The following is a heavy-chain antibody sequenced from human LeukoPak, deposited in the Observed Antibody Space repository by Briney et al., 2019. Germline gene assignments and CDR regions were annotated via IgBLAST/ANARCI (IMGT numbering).Heavy chain of an antibody. CDR1: GFTFSSYS. D-gene: IGHD3-22*01. V-gene: IGHV3-21*01. CDR3: AREGYYYDSSGYWYVDY. J-gene: IGHJ4*02. CDR2: ISSSSSYI. Sequence: PGGSLRLSCAASGFTFSSYSMNWVRQAPGKGLEWVSSISSSSSYIYYADSVKGRFTISRDNAKNSLYLQMNSLRAEDTAVYYCAREGYYYDSSGYWYVDYWGQGTLVTVSS.